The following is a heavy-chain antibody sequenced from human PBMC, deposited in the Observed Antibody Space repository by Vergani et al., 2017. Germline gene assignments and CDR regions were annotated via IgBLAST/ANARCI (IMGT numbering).Heavy chain of an antibody. Sequence: QVQLVESGGGVVQPGRSLRLSCVVSGITSSYYGMHWVRQAPGKGLEWVAVISYDGTQKYYAVSVKGRFTISRDNSKSTLYLQMNSLRTEDTAVYYCATKSCSTPGCQIGYFKEWGQGTLVTVSS. V-gene: IGHV3-30*03. CDR1: GITSSYYG. D-gene: IGHD2-2*01. CDR3: ATKSCSTPGCQIGYFKE. CDR2: ISYDGTQK. J-gene: IGHJ1*01.